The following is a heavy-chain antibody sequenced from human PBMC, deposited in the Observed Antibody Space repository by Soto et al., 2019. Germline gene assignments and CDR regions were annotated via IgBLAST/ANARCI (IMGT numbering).Heavy chain of an antibody. J-gene: IGHJ4*02. D-gene: IGHD3-3*01. CDR2: IWYDGSNK. Sequence: GGSLRLSCAASGFTFSSYGMHWVRQAPGKGLEWVAVIWYDGSNKYYADSVKGRFTISRDNSKNTLYLQMNSLRAEDTAVYYCAMSSSRHYDFLSGYFFFGAFDYWGQGTLVTVSS. CDR3: AMSSSRHYDFLSGYFFFGAFDY. V-gene: IGHV3-33*01. CDR1: GFTFSSYG.